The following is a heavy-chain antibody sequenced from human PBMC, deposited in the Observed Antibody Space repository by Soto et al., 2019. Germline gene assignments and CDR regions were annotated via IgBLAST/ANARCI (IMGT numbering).Heavy chain of an antibody. CDR3: ARDLGAPGRGSAVGYYYHYGMDV. CDR2: IQEDGSEK. CDR1: EFTFSSYW. V-gene: IGHV3-7*05. J-gene: IGHJ6*02. D-gene: IGHD2-2*01. Sequence: EVQLVESGGGLVQPGGSLRLSCAASEFTFSSYWMNWVRQATGKGLEWVANIQEDGSEKYHVDSVKGRFTISRDNAKNSLYLQMNSLRGEDTAVYYCARDLGAPGRGSAVGYYYHYGMDVWGQGTTVTVSS.